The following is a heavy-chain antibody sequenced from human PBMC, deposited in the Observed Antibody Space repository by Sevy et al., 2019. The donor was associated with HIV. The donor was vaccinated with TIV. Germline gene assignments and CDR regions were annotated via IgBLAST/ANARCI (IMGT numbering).Heavy chain of an antibody. J-gene: IGHJ4*02. CDR2: IYSGGST. V-gene: IGHV3-53*01. CDR1: GFTVSSNY. Sequence: GGSLRLSCAASGFTVSSNYMSWVRQAPGKGLEWVSVIYSGGSTYYADSVKGRFTISRDNSKNTLYLQMNSLRAEDTAVYYCARGGYCSGSSCTENFDYWGQGTLVTVSS. D-gene: IGHD2-15*01. CDR3: ARGGYCSGSSCTENFDY.